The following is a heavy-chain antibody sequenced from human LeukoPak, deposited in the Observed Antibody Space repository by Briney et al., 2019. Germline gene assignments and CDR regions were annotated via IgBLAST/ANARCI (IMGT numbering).Heavy chain of an antibody. CDR1: GGSISSGGYY. Sequence: SPSETLSLTCTVSGGSISSGGYYWSWIRQPPGKGLEWIGYIYHSGSTYYNPSLKSRVTISVDRSKNQFSLELTSVTAADTAVYYCARRADDVRGYTETFDIWGQGTMVTVSS. J-gene: IGHJ3*02. V-gene: IGHV4-30-2*01. CDR2: IYHSGST. CDR3: ARRADDVRGYTETFDI. D-gene: IGHD3-16*02.